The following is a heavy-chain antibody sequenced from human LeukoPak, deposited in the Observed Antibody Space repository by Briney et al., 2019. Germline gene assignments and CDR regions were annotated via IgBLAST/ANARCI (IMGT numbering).Heavy chain of an antibody. CDR1: GFTFSSYA. CDR2: ISGSGGST. V-gene: IGHV3-23*01. D-gene: IGHD6-13*01. J-gene: IGHJ4*02. CDR3: AKLDTAAGHFDY. Sequence: GGSPRLSCAASGFTFSSYAMSWVRQAPGKGLEWVSAISGSGGSTYYADSVKGRFTISRDNSKNTLYLQMNSLRAEDTAVYYCAKLDTAAGHFDYWGRGTLVTVSS.